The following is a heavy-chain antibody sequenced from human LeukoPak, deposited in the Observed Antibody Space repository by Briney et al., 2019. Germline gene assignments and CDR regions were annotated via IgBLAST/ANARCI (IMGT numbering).Heavy chain of an antibody. CDR2: ISSSSSYI. Sequence: GGSLRLSCAASGFTFSSYRMNWVRQAPGKGLEWVSSISSSSSYIYYAESVKGRFTISRDNAKNSLYLQMNSLRAEDTAVYYCARAPIVVVVAATPDYYGMDVWGQGTTVTVSS. V-gene: IGHV3-21*01. D-gene: IGHD2-15*01. J-gene: IGHJ6*02. CDR3: ARAPIVVVVAATPDYYGMDV. CDR1: GFTFSSYR.